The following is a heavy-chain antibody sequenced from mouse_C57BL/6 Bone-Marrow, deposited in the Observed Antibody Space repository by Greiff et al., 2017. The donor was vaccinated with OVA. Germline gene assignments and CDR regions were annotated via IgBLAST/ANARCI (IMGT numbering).Heavy chain of an antibody. CDR1: GYAFSSYW. CDR3: ARRIYYDYEGFAY. CDR2: IYPGDGDT. D-gene: IGHD2-4*01. J-gene: IGHJ3*01. V-gene: IGHV1-80*01. Sequence: VKLMESGAELVKPGASVKISCKASGYAFSSYWMNWVKQRPGKGLEWIGQIYPGDGDTNYNGKFKGKATLTADKSSSTAYMQLSSLTSEDSAVYFCARRIYYDYEGFAYWGQGTLVTVSA.